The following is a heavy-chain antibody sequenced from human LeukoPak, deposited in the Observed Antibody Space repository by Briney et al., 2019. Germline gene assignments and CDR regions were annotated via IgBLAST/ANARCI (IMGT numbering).Heavy chain of an antibody. CDR3: ARLGYCSGGSCYNWFDP. CDR1: GGSISGSSYY. V-gene: IGHV4-39*07. D-gene: IGHD2-15*01. J-gene: IGHJ5*02. Sequence: SETLSLTCTVSGGSISGSSYYWGWIRQPPGKGLEWIGSIYYSGSTYYNPSLKSRVTISVDTSKNQFSLKLSSVTAADTAVYYCARLGYCSGGSCYNWFDPWGQGTLVTVSS. CDR2: IYYSGST.